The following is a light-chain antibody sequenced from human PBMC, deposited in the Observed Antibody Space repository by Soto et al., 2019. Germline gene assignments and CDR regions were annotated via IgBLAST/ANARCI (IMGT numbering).Light chain of an antibody. J-gene: IGLJ3*02. V-gene: IGLV2-14*01. CDR2: DVS. CDR3: SSSTTTTSLVV. Sequence: QSALTQPASVSGSPGQSITISCTGTSSDIGDYNYVSWYQQYPGKVPKLVIYDVSHRPSGVSNRFSGSKSGTTASLTISGLQAEDEADYYCSSSTTTTSLVVFGGGTQLTVL. CDR1: SSDIGDYNY.